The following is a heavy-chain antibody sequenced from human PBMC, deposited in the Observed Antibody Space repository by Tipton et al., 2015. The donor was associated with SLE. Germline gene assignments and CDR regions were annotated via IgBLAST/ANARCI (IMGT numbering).Heavy chain of an antibody. CDR2: INHSGNT. CDR1: DGSISGYY. CDR3: ARAGRAEDI. Sequence: TLSLTCTVSDGSISGYYWSWIRQPPGKGLEWIGEINHSGNTNYNPSLKSRITISVDTSKNQFSLKLSSVTAADTAVYYCARAGRAEDIWGQGTMVTVSS. V-gene: IGHV4-34*01. J-gene: IGHJ3*02. D-gene: IGHD1-14*01.